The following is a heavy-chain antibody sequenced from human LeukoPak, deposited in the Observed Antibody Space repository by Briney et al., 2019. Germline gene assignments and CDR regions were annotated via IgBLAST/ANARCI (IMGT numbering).Heavy chain of an antibody. J-gene: IGHJ4*02. CDR3: AKGSEGGYSYGYHSDY. Sequence: PGGSLRLSCAASGFMFSNYAMSWVRQAPGKGLEWVSGISGSGGNTYHADSVKGRFTISRDNSKNRLYLQMNSLRAEDAAVYYCAKGSEGGYSYGYHSDYWGQGTLVTVSS. D-gene: IGHD5-18*01. V-gene: IGHV3-23*01. CDR1: GFMFSNYA. CDR2: ISGSGGNT.